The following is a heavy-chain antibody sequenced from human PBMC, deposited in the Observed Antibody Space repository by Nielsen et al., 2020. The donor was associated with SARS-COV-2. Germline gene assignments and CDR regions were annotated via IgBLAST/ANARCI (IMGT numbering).Heavy chain of an antibody. CDR3: TKGAQLGDY. V-gene: IGHV3-23*01. CDR2: IPGSGAGT. D-gene: IGHD6-13*01. Sequence: GESLKISCSASGLTFNRHAMTWVRQTPGKRLEWVSSIPGSGAGTYYADSVKGRFTISTDLSNNTLYLQMNSLRVEDTAIYYCTKGAQLGDYWGQGTLVTVSS. CDR1: GLTFNRHA. J-gene: IGHJ4*02.